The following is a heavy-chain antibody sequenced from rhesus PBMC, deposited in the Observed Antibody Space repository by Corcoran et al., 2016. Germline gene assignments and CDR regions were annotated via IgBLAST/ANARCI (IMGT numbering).Heavy chain of an antibody. CDR1: GASISTYW. CDR2: INGNSCNV. Sequence: QVQLQESGPGLVKPSEPLFLTSAVSGASISTYWWHLSRQSSGKGLEWIVEINGNSCNVYYNPSLKSRVTISKDASRNQVSLEVSSVIAADTAVYYCSKDRLSHTWIARYFHFDVWGPGVLATVSS. V-gene: IGHV4-80*01. J-gene: IGHJ5-1*01. D-gene: IGHD1-38*01. CDR3: SKDRLSHTWIARYFHFDV.